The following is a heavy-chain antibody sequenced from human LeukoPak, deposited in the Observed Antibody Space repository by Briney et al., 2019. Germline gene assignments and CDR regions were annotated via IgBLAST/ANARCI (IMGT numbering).Heavy chain of an antibody. CDR1: GGSFSGYY. CDR3: ARVFGVVNYYFDY. Sequence: PSETLSLTRAVYGGSFSGYYWSWIRQPPGKGLEWIGEINHSGSTNYNPSLKSRVTISVDTSKNQFSLKLSSVTAADTAVYYCARVFGVVNYYFDYWGQGTLVTVSS. CDR2: INHSGST. V-gene: IGHV4-34*01. D-gene: IGHD3-3*01. J-gene: IGHJ4*02.